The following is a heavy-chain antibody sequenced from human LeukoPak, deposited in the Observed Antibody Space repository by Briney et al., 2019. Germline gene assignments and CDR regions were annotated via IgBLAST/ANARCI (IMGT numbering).Heavy chain of an antibody. J-gene: IGHJ4*02. CDR3: ARTHSWGDKGYFDF. V-gene: IGHV1-46*03. D-gene: IGHD7-27*01. CDR2: INPSAGST. CDR1: GYTFTSYY. Sequence: ASVKVSCKASGYTFTSYYMHWVRQAPGQGLEWMGIINPSAGSTSYAQRFQGRVSMTRDTSTSTVYMQLSSLRSEDTAIYYCARTHSWGDKGYFDFWGQGTLVTVSS.